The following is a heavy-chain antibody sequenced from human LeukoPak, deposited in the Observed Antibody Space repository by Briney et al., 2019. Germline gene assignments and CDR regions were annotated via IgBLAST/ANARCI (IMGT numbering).Heavy chain of an antibody. V-gene: IGHV1-3*01. Sequence: ASVKVSCKASGYTFTSYAMHWVRQAPGQRLEWMGWINAGNGNTKYSQKFQGRVTITRDTSASTAYMELSSLRSEDTAVYYCARDRTTRLGAHDAFDIWGQGTMVTVSS. J-gene: IGHJ3*02. CDR3: ARDRTTRLGAHDAFDI. CDR2: INAGNGNT. D-gene: IGHD3-16*01. CDR1: GYTFTSYA.